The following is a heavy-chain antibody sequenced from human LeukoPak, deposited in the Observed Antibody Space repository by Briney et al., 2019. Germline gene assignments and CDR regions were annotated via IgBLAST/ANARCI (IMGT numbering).Heavy chain of an antibody. CDR2: IIPIFGTA. Sequence: ASVKVSCKASGGTFSSYAISWVRQAPGQGLEWMGGIIPIFGTANYAQKFQGRVTITADESTSTAYMELSSLRSEDTAVYYCARGSKAYYYDSSGYPDGPDAFDIWGQGTMVTVSS. CDR1: GGTFSSYA. D-gene: IGHD3-22*01. J-gene: IGHJ3*02. CDR3: ARGSKAYYYDSSGYPDGPDAFDI. V-gene: IGHV1-69*13.